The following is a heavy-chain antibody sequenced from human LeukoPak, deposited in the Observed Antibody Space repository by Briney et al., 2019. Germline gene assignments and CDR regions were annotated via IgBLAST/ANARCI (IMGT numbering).Heavy chain of an antibody. V-gene: IGHV1-8*01. J-gene: IGHJ4*02. CDR3: TRAVAVIIDY. Sequence: ASVKVSCKASGYTFTTYDINWVRQATGQGLEWMGWMNPNSGNTGYAQKFQGRVTMTRDTSTSTAYMELSGLRSEDTAVYYRTRAVAVIIDYWGQGTLVTVSS. D-gene: IGHD6-19*01. CDR2: MNPNSGNT. CDR1: GYTFTTYD.